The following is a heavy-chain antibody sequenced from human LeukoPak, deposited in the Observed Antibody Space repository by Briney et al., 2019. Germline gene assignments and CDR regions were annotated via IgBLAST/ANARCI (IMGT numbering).Heavy chain of an antibody. V-gene: IGHV5-51*01. CDR1: GYSINNYW. D-gene: IGHD2-15*01. CDR3: ARQEYCSGGSCYTWFDP. Sequence: GESLKISCKGSGYSINNYWIGWVRQMPGKGLEWMGIIYPADSDIRYSPSFQGQVTISADKSISSAYLQWSSLKASDTAMYYCARQEYCSGGSCYTWFDPWGQGTLVTVSS. J-gene: IGHJ5*02. CDR2: IYPADSDI.